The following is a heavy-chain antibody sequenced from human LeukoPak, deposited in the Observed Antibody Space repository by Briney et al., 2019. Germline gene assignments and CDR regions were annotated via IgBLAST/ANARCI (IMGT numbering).Heavy chain of an antibody. V-gene: IGHV3-48*01. CDR3: ARDDVSVTVTFDY. J-gene: IGHJ4*02. CDR1: GFTFSSYS. D-gene: IGHD4-17*01. CDR2: ISSSSSTI. Sequence: GGSLRLSCAVSGFTFSSYSMNWVRQAPGKGLEWVSYISSSSSTIYYADSVKGRFTISRDNAKNSLYLQMNSLRAEDTAVYYCARDDVSVTVTFDYWGQGTLVTVSS.